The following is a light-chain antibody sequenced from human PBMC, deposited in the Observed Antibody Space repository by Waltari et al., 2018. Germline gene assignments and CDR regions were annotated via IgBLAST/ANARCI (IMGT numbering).Light chain of an antibody. CDR2: EVN. J-gene: IGLJ2*01. CDR1: SSDVGNSNL. Sequence: QSALTQPASVSGSPGQSITISCTGTSSDVGNSNLVSWYQQHPGKAPKLMSFEVNKRPSVVSNRFSASKAGNTASLTISGLQAEDEADYYCCSYAGSLVIFGGGTKVTVL. V-gene: IGLV2-23*02. CDR3: CSYAGSLVI.